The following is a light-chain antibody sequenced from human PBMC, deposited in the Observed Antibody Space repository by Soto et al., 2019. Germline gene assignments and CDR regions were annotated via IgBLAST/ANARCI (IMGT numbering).Light chain of an antibody. CDR2: DAS. Sequence: EIVLTQSPATLSLSPGERATLSCRASQSVDNYLAWYQQKPGRAPRLLIYDASSLESGVPSRFSGSGSGTEFTLTITSLQPDDFATYYCQQYNSYPWTFGQGTKVEIK. J-gene: IGKJ1*01. V-gene: IGKV3-11*01. CDR1: QSVDNY. CDR3: QQYNSYPWT.